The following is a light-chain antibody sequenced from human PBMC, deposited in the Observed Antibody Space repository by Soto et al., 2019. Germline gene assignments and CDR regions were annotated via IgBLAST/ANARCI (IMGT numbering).Light chain of an antibody. Sequence: QSVLTQPPSVSAAPGQKVTISCSGSSSNIGNSYVSWYQQLPGTAPKLLIYDNDKRPSGIPDRFSGSKSGTSATLGITGLQTGDEADYYCGTWDSSLGAGRYVFRTGTKLTVL. CDR3: GTWDSSLGAGRYV. V-gene: IGLV1-51*01. CDR1: SSNIGNSY. CDR2: DND. J-gene: IGLJ1*01.